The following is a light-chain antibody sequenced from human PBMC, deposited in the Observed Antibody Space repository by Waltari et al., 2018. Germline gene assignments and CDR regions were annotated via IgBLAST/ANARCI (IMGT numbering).Light chain of an antibody. J-gene: IGLJ3*02. CDR2: SNN. Sequence: QSVLTQPPSASGTPGQRVTISCSGSNSNIGSNTVNWYRQLPGTAPKLLIYSNNQRPSGVPDRFSGSKSGTSASLAISGLQSEDEADYYCAAWDDSLYGWVFGGGTKLTVL. V-gene: IGLV1-44*01. CDR1: NSNIGSNT. CDR3: AAWDDSLYGWV.